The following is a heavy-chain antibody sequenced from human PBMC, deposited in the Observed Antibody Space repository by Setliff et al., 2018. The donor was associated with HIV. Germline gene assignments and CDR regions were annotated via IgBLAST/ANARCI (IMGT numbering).Heavy chain of an antibody. Sequence: SETLSLTCTVSGGSISGYHWNWLRQTPGKGLEWIGYIYTSRGTNYNHFLRTRVIISVDTSNQFSLKLSSVTAADAAVYYCARHVKNDFWSVHHTLDSWGQGTLVTVSS. CDR1: GGSISGYH. CDR2: IYTSRGT. J-gene: IGHJ4*02. CDR3: ARHVKNDFWSVHHTLDS. V-gene: IGHV4-4*09. D-gene: IGHD3-3*01.